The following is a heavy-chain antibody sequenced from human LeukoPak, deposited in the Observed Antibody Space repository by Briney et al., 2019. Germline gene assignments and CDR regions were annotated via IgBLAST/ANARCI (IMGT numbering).Heavy chain of an antibody. J-gene: IGHJ3*02. CDR1: GFTFSSYA. Sequence: GGSLRLSCAASGFTFSSYAMHWVRQAPGKGLEWVAVISYDGSNKYYADSVKGRFTISRDNSKNTLYLQMNSLRAEDTAVYYWAREWGMATIDDAFDIWGQGTMVTVSS. V-gene: IGHV3-30-3*01. CDR3: AREWGMATIDDAFDI. CDR2: ISYDGSNK. D-gene: IGHD5-24*01.